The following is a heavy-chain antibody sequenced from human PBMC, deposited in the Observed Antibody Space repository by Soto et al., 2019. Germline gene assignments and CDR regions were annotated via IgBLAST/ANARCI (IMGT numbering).Heavy chain of an antibody. CDR2: IDPSDSFA. Sequence: PGESLKISCSGSGYSFTNYWITWVRQMPGKGLEWMGRIDPSDSFATYSPSFQGHVTISADTSTTAAYLQWSSLKAPDTAIYFCARHDGGGTTSSYYGMDVWGQGTSVTVSS. J-gene: IGHJ6*02. CDR1: GYSFTNYW. D-gene: IGHD1-1*01. CDR3: ARHDGGGTTSSYYGMDV. V-gene: IGHV5-10-1*01.